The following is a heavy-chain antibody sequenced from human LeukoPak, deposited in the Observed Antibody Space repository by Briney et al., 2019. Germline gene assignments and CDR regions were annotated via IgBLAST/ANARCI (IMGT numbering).Heavy chain of an antibody. CDR2: INPNSGGT. CDR3: ARDRAGSSGRYGEALGY. CDR1: GYTFTGYY. V-gene: IGHV1-2*06. J-gene: IGHJ4*02. Sequence: ASVKVSCKASGYTFTGYYMHWVRQAPGQGLEWMGRINPNSGGTNYAQKFQGRVTMTRDTSISTAYMELSRLRSDDTAVYYCARDRAGSSGRYGEALGYWGQGTLVTVSS. D-gene: IGHD6-19*01.